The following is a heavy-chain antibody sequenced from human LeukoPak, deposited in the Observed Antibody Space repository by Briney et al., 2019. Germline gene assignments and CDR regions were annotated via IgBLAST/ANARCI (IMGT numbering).Heavy chain of an antibody. CDR1: EFTFSSYA. Sequence: GGSLRLSCAASEFTFSSYAMSWVRQAPGKGLEWVSAISGSGGSTYYADSVKGRFTISRDNSKNTLYLQMNSLRAEDTAVYYCAKEGPSIAAAGIKVSAEYFQHWGQGTLVTVSS. D-gene: IGHD6-13*01. V-gene: IGHV3-23*01. CDR3: AKEGPSIAAAGIKVSAEYFQH. CDR2: ISGSGGST. J-gene: IGHJ1*01.